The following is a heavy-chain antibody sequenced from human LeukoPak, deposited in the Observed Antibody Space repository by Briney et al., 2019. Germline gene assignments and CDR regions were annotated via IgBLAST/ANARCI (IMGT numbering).Heavy chain of an antibody. J-gene: IGHJ3*02. CDR2: INHSGST. CDR3: ARGLFATPAFDI. Sequence: SETLSLICAVYGGSFSGYYWSWIRQPPGKGLEWIGEINHSGSTNYNPSLKSRVTISVDTSKNQFSLKLSSVTAADTAVYYCARGLFATPAFDIWGQGTMVTVSS. D-gene: IGHD1-26*01. V-gene: IGHV4-34*01. CDR1: GGSFSGYY.